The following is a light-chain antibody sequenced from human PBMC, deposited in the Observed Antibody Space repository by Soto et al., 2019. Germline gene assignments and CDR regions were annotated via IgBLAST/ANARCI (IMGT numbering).Light chain of an antibody. V-gene: IGKV3-15*01. J-gene: IGKJ1*01. Sequence: EIVLTQTPGTLSLSPGERATLSCRASQSVSSNLAWYQQKPGQAPRLLIYATSTRAAGIPARFSGSGSGTEFTLTVSSLQSEDLAVYYCQQYNVWPRTFGQGTKVDIK. CDR2: ATS. CDR3: QQYNVWPRT. CDR1: QSVSSN.